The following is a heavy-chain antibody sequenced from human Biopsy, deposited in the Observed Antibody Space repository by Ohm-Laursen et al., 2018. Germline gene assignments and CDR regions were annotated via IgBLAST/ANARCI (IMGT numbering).Heavy chain of an antibody. CDR1: GYTFTSFS. J-gene: IGHJ2*01. CDR3: ARGRRHCSGTCSRWYFDL. Sequence: GASVKVSCKPSGYTFTSFSVHWLRQAPGQGLEWMGWINPKSGDTDYPQKFQGRVSMTRDTSISTAYMDLSRLRSDDTAVYYCARGRRHCSGTCSRWYFDLWGRGTLVTVSS. D-gene: IGHD2-2*01. CDR2: INPKSGDT. V-gene: IGHV1-2*02.